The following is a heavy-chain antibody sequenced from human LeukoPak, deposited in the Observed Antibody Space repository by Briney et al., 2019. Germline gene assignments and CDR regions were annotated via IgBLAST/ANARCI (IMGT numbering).Heavy chain of an antibody. J-gene: IGHJ4*02. D-gene: IGHD6-13*01. CDR2: ISRTGNSI. Sequence: QAGGSLRLSCAASGFTFSTYGMSWVRLAPGKGLEWISYISRTGNSIYYADSVKGRFTVSRDSAKNSLYLQMNSLRAEDTAVYYCARGPYSSNWYVDYWGQGTLVTVAS. CDR1: GFTFSTYG. CDR3: ARGPYSSNWYVDY. V-gene: IGHV3-48*04.